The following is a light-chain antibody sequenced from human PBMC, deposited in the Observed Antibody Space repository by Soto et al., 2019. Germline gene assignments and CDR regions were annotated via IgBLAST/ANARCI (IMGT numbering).Light chain of an antibody. CDR1: SSDGGGYNF. Sequence: QSVLTQSPSASGSPGQSVSISCTGTSSDGGGYNFVSWYQQHPGKAPKLMIFEVNKRPSGVPDRFSGSKSGNTASLTVSGLHAEDEADYYCSSSAGTKIYYVFGTGTKVTVL. CDR2: EVN. J-gene: IGLJ1*01. CDR3: SSSAGTKIYYV. V-gene: IGLV2-8*01.